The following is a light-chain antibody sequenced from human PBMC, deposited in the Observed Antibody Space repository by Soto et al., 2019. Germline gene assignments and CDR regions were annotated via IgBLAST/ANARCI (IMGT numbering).Light chain of an antibody. CDR2: WAS. J-gene: IGKJ1*01. V-gene: IGKV4-1*01. CDR3: QQYYSTPGT. CDR1: QTVLYSSNNKNY. Sequence: DIVMTQSPDSLAVSLGERATINCKSSQTVLYSSNNKNYLAWYQRKPGQPPKLLIYWASTRESGVPDRFSGSGSGTDFTLTISSLQTEDVAVYYCQQYYSTPGTFGQGTKEEIK.